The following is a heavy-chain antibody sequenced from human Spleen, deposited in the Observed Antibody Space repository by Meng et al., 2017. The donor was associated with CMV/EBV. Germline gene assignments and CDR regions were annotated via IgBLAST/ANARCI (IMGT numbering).Heavy chain of an antibody. CDR3: ARVLTIFGVVIIPDWFDP. J-gene: IGHJ5*02. CDR2: IYYSGST. V-gene: IGHV4-30-4*08. Sequence: SVTLSLTCTVSGCSISTGDYYWSWIRQPPGKGLELFVYIYYSGSTYYNLSLKSRVTISVDTSKNQFSLKLSSVTAADTAVYYCARVLTIFGVVIIPDWFDPWGQGTLVTVSS. CDR1: GCSISTGDYY. D-gene: IGHD3-3*01.